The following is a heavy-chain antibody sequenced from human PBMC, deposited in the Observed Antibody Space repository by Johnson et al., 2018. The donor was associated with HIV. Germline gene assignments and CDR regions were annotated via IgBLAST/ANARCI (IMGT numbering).Heavy chain of an antibody. D-gene: IGHD2-2*01. CDR1: GFTFSSYA. V-gene: IGHV3-7*01. Sequence: VQLVESGGGLVQPGGSLRLSCAASGFTFSSYAMHWVRQAPGKGLEWVANIKEDVSEKYYVDSVRGRFTISRENAKNSLYLQMNSLRAGDTAVYYCARQVYCSSTSCSSAFDIWGQGTVVTVSS. CDR2: IKEDVSEK. J-gene: IGHJ3*02. CDR3: ARQVYCSSTSCSSAFDI.